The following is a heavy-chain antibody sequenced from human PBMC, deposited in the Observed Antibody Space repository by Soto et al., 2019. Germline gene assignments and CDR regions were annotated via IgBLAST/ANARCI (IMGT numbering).Heavy chain of an antibody. V-gene: IGHV1-69*01. CDR1: GGTFSSHV. CDR3: AKLQGSGSYYDDDN. J-gene: IGHJ4*02. Sequence: QVQLVQSGAEVKKPGSSVKVSCKASGGTFSSHVFNWVRQAPGQGLEWMGGIIPIFGTPNYAQKFQGRVTITADESTSTVHMELRSLTSDDTAVYYCAKLQGSGSYYDDDNWGQGTLVTVSS. CDR2: IIPIFGTP. D-gene: IGHD3-10*01.